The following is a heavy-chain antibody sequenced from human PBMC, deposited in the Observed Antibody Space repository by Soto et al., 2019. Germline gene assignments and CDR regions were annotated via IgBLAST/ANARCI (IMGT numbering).Heavy chain of an antibody. D-gene: IGHD5-18*01. V-gene: IGHV1-18*04. CDR1: GYTFTSYY. Sequence: EASVKVSCKASGYTFTSYYMHWVRQAPGQGLEWMGMINASNGNTNYAQKLQGRVTMTTDTSTSTAYMELRSLRSDDTAVYYCARAIQVRSTNPGPWGQGTLVTVSS. CDR2: INASNGNT. J-gene: IGHJ5*02. CDR3: ARAIQVRSTNPGP.